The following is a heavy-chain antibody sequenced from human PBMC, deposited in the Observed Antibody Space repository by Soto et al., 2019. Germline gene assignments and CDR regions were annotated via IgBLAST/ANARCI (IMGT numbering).Heavy chain of an antibody. J-gene: IGHJ4*02. V-gene: IGHV4-31*01. CDR3: ARSGYSYGPNPLLY. CDR1: GGSISSGGYY. CDR2: IYYSGST. Sequence: QVQLQESGPGLVKPSQTLSLTCTVSGGSISSGGYYWSWISQHPGKGLEWIGYIYYSGSTYYNPPLKCLVTIAVDTSKNLFSLKLSSVAAPDTAVYYCARSGYSYGPNPLLYWGQGTLVTVSS. D-gene: IGHD5-18*01.